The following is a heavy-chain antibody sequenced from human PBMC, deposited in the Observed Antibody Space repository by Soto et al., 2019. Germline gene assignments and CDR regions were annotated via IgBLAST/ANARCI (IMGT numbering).Heavy chain of an antibody. CDR2: IYYSGST. CDR3: ARDGSGEYSSSGYDY. D-gene: IGHD6-6*01. Sequence: PSETLSLTCTVSGGSISSGGYYWSWIRQHPGKGKEWIGYIYYSGSTYYNPSLKSRVTISVDTSKNQYSLKLSSVTAADTAVYYCARDGSGEYSSSGYDYWGQGTLVTVSS. J-gene: IGHJ4*02. V-gene: IGHV4-31*03. CDR1: GGSISSGGYY.